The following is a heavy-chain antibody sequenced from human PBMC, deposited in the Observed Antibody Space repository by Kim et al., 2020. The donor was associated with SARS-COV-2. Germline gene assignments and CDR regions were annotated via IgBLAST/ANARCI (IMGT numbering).Heavy chain of an antibody. Sequence: GGSLRLSCAASGFTFSSYWMSWVRQAPGKGLEWVANIKQDGSEKYYVDSVKGRFTISRDNAKNSLYLQMNSLRAEDTAVYYCARDGGVGGWHLPYYYYGMDGWGQGTTVTVSS. CDR3: ARDGGVGGWHLPYYYYGMDG. V-gene: IGHV3-7*01. J-gene: IGHJ6*02. CDR1: GFTFSSYW. CDR2: IKQDGSEK. D-gene: IGHD6-19*01.